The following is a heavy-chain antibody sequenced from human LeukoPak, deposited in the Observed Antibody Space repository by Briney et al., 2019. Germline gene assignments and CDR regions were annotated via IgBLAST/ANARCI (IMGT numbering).Heavy chain of an antibody. J-gene: IGHJ4*02. CDR3: ARAGDFWSGYYPDY. CDR1: GGSFSAYY. V-gene: IGHV4-59*01. D-gene: IGHD3-3*01. Sequence: TSETLSLTCAVYGGSFSAYYWSWIRQPPGKGLEWIGYIYYSGSTNYNPSLKSRVTISVETSKNQFSLKLSSVTAADTAVYYCARAGDFWSGYYPDYWGQGTLVTVSS. CDR2: IYYSGST.